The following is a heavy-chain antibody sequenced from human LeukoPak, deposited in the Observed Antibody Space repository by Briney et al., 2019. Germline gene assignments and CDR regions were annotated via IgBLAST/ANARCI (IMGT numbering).Heavy chain of an antibody. CDR2: ISGSGGST. Sequence: GGSLRLSCAASGFTFSSYAMSWVRQAPGKGLEWVSAISGSGGSTYYADSVKGRFTISRDNSKNTLYLQMNSLRAEDTAVYYCARDLQGGSGSYGYWGQGTLVTVSS. CDR1: GFTFSSYA. CDR3: ARDLQGGSGSYGY. V-gene: IGHV3-23*01. J-gene: IGHJ4*02. D-gene: IGHD3-10*01.